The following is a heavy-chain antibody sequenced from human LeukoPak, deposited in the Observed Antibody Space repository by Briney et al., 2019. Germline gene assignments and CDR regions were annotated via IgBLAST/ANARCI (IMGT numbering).Heavy chain of an antibody. CDR3: ARDHWLFSSKTWYYYGMDV. Sequence: SGTLSLTCVVSGGSISPDYWSWIRQSPGKGLEWIGYIDPSGSASYNPSLQSRVTIFVDTSKNLVSLILTSVSASDTAISYCARDHWLFSSKTWYYYGMDVWGQGTTVTVSS. CDR2: IDPSGSA. J-gene: IGHJ6*02. V-gene: IGHV4-59*01. D-gene: IGHD3-9*01. CDR1: GGSISPDY.